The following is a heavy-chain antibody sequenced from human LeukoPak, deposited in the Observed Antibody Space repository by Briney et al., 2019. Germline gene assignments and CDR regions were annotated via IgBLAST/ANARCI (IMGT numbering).Heavy chain of an antibody. J-gene: IGHJ2*01. CDR2: INSDGINT. Sequence: PGVSLRLSCAASGFTFSNYWMHWVRHAPGKGLVWVSRINSDGINTSYADSVKGRFTISRDNAKNSLYLQMNSLRAEDTAVYYCARDTGITGTGWYFDLWGRGTLVTVSS. D-gene: IGHD1-7*01. CDR3: ARDTGITGTGWYFDL. V-gene: IGHV3-74*01. CDR1: GFTFSNYW.